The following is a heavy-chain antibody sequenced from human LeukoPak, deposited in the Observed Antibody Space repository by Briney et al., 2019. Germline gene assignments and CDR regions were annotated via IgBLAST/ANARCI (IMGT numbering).Heavy chain of an antibody. V-gene: IGHV3-23*01. Sequence: GGSLRLSCAASGFTFSTYSMTWVRQGPGKGLEWVSSIYPNGGSTFYADSVKGRFTISRDNFKNTLYLQMSSLRTEDTAIYYCTKDVVPDSGWDLDYWGQGTLVTVSS. CDR3: TKDVVPDSGWDLDY. CDR2: IYPNGGST. CDR1: GFTFSTYS. J-gene: IGHJ4*02. D-gene: IGHD6-19*01.